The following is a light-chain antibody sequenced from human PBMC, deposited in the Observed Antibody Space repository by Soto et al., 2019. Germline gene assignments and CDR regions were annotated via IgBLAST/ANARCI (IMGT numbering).Light chain of an antibody. CDR1: QGIGND. J-gene: IGKJ1*01. V-gene: IGKV1-17*01. Sequence: DIQMTQSPSSLSASVGDRVTITCRASQGIGNDLGWYQEKPGKAPKRLIYGASSLQSGVTSRFGGSGSGTEFTLTISSLQPGDLATYYCLQHKSYPWTFGQGTKVEIK. CDR2: GAS. CDR3: LQHKSYPWT.